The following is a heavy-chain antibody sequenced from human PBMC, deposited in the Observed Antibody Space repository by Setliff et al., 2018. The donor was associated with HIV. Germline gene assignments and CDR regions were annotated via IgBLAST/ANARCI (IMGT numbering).Heavy chain of an antibody. D-gene: IGHD3-16*01. V-gene: IGHV4-39*01. CDR2: VSYTGST. Sequence: SETLSLTCTISGASINSGRYYWGWIRQPPGKGLEWIGSVSYTGSTSYNPSLRSRVTISVDTSRNQFSLKVTSVSAADTAVYYCARGAEVGATGFWGQGTLVTVSS. CDR1: GASINSGRYY. J-gene: IGHJ4*02. CDR3: ARGAEVGATGF.